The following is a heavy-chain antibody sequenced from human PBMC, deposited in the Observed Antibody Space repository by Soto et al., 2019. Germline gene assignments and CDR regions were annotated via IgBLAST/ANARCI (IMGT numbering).Heavy chain of an antibody. J-gene: IGHJ5*02. D-gene: IGHD3-3*01. Sequence: SETLSVTCTVSGGSISSGGYYWSWIRQHPGKGLEWIRYIYYSGSTYYNPSLKSRVTISVDTSKNQFSLKLSSVTAADTAVYYCARSAGGSYDFWSGYLYGNWFDPWGQGTLVTVSS. V-gene: IGHV4-31*03. CDR1: GGSISSGGYY. CDR2: IYYSGST. CDR3: ARSAGGSYDFWSGYLYGNWFDP.